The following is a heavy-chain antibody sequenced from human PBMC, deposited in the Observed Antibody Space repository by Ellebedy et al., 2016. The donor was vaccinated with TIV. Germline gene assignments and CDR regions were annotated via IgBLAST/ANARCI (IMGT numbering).Heavy chain of an antibody. D-gene: IGHD2-15*01. Sequence: MPSETLSLTCTVSGCSISGYYWSWIRQTPEKGLEWIGFIYYRGTTDYNPSLQSRVTMSVDTSKNPFSLKMNSVTAADAAMYYCARRAAGLSTKFDSWGQGALVTVSS. CDR2: IYYRGTT. V-gene: IGHV4-59*01. CDR3: ARRAAGLSTKFDS. J-gene: IGHJ4*02. CDR1: GCSISGYY.